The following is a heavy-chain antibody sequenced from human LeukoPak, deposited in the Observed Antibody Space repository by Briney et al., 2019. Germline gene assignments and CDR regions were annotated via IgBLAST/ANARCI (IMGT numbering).Heavy chain of an antibody. D-gene: IGHD6-19*01. V-gene: IGHV3-53*01. CDR1: GFTVSSNY. CDR3: ARGSGWYFYFDY. Sequence: PGGSLRLSCAASGFTVSSNYMSWVRQAPGKGLEWVSVIYSGGSTYYADSVEGRFTISRDNSKNTLYLQMNSLRAGDTAVYYCARGSGWYFYFDYWGQGTLVTVSS. J-gene: IGHJ4*02. CDR2: IYSGGST.